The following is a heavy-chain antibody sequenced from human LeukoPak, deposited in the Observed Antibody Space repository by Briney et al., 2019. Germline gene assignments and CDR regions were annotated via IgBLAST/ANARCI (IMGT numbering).Heavy chain of an antibody. Sequence: PSETLSLTCGVYGGSFSGYYWSWIRQPPGKGLEWIGEINHSGSTNYNPSLKSRVTISVDTSKNQFSLKLSSVTAADTAVYYCASGLLWFYWGQGTLVTVSS. J-gene: IGHJ4*02. CDR1: GGSFSGYY. D-gene: IGHD3-10*01. CDR2: INHSGST. V-gene: IGHV4-34*01. CDR3: ASGLLWFY.